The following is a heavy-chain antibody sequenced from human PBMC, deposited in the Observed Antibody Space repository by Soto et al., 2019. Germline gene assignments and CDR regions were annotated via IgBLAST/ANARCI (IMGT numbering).Heavy chain of an antibody. D-gene: IGHD3-16*01. Sequence: GGSLRLSCAASGFTFSSYWMHWVRQAPGKGLVWVSRINSDGSSTSYADSVKGRFTISRDNAKNTLYLQMNSLRAEDTAVYYCARDRPLGGLPPTYYYYYYMDVWGKGTTVTVSS. V-gene: IGHV3-74*01. J-gene: IGHJ6*03. CDR2: INSDGSST. CDR1: GFTFSSYW. CDR3: ARDRPLGGLPPTYYYYYYMDV.